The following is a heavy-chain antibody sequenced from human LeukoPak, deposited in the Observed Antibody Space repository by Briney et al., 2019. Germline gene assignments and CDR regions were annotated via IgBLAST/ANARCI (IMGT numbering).Heavy chain of an antibody. CDR1: GFSFDVYA. CDR2: IQWNSAKI. Sequence: RRSLRLSCAASGFSFDVYAMHWVRQAPGKGLEWVSGIQWNSAKIGYADSVKGRFKISRDNAKNSLYLQMNSLRAEDMALYYCAKDKGDFWSGYPMDVWGKGTTVTVSS. CDR3: AKDKGDFWSGYPMDV. V-gene: IGHV3-9*03. J-gene: IGHJ6*03. D-gene: IGHD3-3*01.